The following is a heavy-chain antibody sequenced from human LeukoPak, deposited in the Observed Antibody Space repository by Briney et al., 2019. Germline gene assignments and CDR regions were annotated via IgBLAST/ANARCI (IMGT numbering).Heavy chain of an antibody. CDR3: AREAADGWFDP. J-gene: IGHJ5*02. CDR2: MNPNSGNT. CDR1: GYTFTSYD. D-gene: IGHD6-25*01. Sequence: ASVKVSCKASGYTFTSYDINWVRQATGQGLEWMGWMNPNSGNTGYAQKFQGRVTITRNTSISTAYMELSSLRSEDTAVCYCAREAADGWFDPWGQGTLVTVSS. V-gene: IGHV1-8*03.